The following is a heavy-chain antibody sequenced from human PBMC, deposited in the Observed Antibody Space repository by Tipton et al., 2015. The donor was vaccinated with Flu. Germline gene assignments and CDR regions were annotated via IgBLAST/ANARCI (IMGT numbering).Heavy chain of an antibody. Sequence: QLVQSGAEVKKPGESLKISCKGSGYSFTSYWIGWVRQMPGKGLEWLGIIYPGDSDTRYSPSFQGQVTISADKSISTAYLQWSSLKASDTAMYYCARDMTTVPTGMGRDFDIWGQGTMVAVSS. V-gene: IGHV5-51*03. CDR2: IYPGDSDT. CDR3: ARDMTTVPTGMGRDFDI. CDR1: GYSFTSYW. D-gene: IGHD4-17*01. J-gene: IGHJ3*02.